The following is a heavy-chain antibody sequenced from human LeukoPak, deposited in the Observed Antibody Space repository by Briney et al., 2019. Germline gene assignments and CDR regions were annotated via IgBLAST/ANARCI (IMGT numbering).Heavy chain of an antibody. Sequence: GGSLRLFCAASGFTFSSYAMSWVRQAPGKGLEWVSAISGSGGSTYYADSVKGRFTISRDNSKNTLYLQMNSLRAEDTAVYYCAKADTIFGVVTPFDYWGQGTLVTVSS. D-gene: IGHD3-3*01. V-gene: IGHV3-23*01. CDR2: ISGSGGST. J-gene: IGHJ4*02. CDR1: GFTFSSYA. CDR3: AKADTIFGVVTPFDY.